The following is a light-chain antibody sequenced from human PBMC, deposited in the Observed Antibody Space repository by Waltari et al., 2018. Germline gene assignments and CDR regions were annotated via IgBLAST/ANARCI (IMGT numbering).Light chain of an antibody. V-gene: IGLV2-23*02. CDR3: CSYAGHSTYV. Sequence: QSALTQPASVSGSPGQSITISCTGTSSDVGNYNLVSWYQQHPGKAPKLMIYGVSQRPSGVSNRFSRSKSGNTSSLTITGLQPEDETDYYCCSYAGHSTYVFGTGTKVTVL. J-gene: IGLJ1*01. CDR1: SSDVGNYNL. CDR2: GVS.